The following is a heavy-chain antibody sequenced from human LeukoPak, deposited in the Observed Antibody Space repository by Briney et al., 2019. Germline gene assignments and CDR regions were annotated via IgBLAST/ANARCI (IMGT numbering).Heavy chain of an antibody. V-gene: IGHV4-61*01. D-gene: IGHD5-12*01. Sequence: SETLSLTCTVSGGSVSSGSYYWSWIRQPPGKGLEWIGYIYYSGSTNYNPSLKSRVTISVDTSKNQFSLKLSSVTAADTAVYYCARDRGGYDRDTDYYYYYGIDVWGKGTTVTVSS. CDR1: GGSVSSGSYY. J-gene: IGHJ6*04. CDR2: IYYSGST. CDR3: ARDRGGYDRDTDYYYYYGIDV.